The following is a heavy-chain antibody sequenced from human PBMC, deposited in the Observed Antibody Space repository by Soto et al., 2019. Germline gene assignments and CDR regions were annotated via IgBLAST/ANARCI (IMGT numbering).Heavy chain of an antibody. Sequence: QVQLVQSGAEMKEPGASVKVSCKASGYTLNTYGISWVRQAPGQGLEWMGWISAYNGDTNYAQKLQVRVTMTTDSSTNTAYMALRRLSFDYTDVYYFERAPKFISTTGSLDFWVQGSLVTVSS. J-gene: IGHJ4*02. V-gene: IGHV1-18*01. CDR2: ISAYNGDT. CDR1: GYTLNTYG. D-gene: IGHD1-1*01. CDR3: ERAPKFISTTGSLDF.